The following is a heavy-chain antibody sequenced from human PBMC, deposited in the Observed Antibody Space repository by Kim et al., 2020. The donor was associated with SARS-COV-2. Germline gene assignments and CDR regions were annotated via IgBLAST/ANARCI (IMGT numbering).Heavy chain of an antibody. CDR1: GGTISSYA. CDR3: ARAPADYYDSSGYLAGLLDY. D-gene: IGHD3-22*01. J-gene: IGHJ4*02. Sequence: SVKVSCKASGGTISSYAISWVRQAPGQGLEWMGRIIPILGIANYAQKFQGRVTITADKSTSTAYMELSSLRSEDTAVYYCARAPADYYDSSGYLAGLLDYWGQGTLVTVSS. CDR2: IIPILGIA. V-gene: IGHV1-69*04.